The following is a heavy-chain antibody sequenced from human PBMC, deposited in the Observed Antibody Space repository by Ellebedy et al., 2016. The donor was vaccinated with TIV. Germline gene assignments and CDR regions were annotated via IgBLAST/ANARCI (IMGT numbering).Heavy chain of an antibody. J-gene: IGHJ6*02. CDR2: ISSRSTYI. D-gene: IGHD1-26*01. V-gene: IGHV3-21*01. CDR3: ARDLIVGDTTTYYGFDV. Sequence: GGSLRLSCAASGFSFSPYTMNWVRQAPGKGLEWVASISSRSTYIYYADSVEGRITISRDNAKMSLYLQMNSLRVEDTAVYYCARDLIVGDTTTYYGFDVWGQGTLVTVSS. CDR1: GFSFSPYT.